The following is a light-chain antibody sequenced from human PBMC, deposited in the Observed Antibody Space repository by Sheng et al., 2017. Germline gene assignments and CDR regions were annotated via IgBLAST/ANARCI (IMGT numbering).Light chain of an antibody. J-gene: IGKJ1*01. Sequence: DIQMTQSPSSLSASVGDGVTITCQASQDIGNDLSWFQQKPGKAPKLLIYGASNLETGVPSRFNGGASGTDFTFTITSLQPEDVATYYCQNYRSAPLTFGQGTRVEI. CDR1: QDIGND. V-gene: IGKV1-33*01. CDR2: GAS. CDR3: QNYRSAPLT.